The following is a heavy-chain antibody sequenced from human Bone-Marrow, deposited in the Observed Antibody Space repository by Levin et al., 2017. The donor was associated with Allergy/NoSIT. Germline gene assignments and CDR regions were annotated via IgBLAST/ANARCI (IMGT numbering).Heavy chain of an antibody. CDR2: IYYSGST. CDR1: GGSISSSSYY. J-gene: IGHJ4*02. D-gene: IGHD6-19*01. Sequence: SQTLSLTCTVSGGSISSSSYYWGWIRQPPGKGLEWIGSIYYSGSTYYNPSLKSRVTISVDTSKNQFSLKLSSVTAADTAVYYCARLEDIAVAGGFDYWGQGTLVTVSS. CDR3: ARLEDIAVAGGFDY. V-gene: IGHV4-39*01.